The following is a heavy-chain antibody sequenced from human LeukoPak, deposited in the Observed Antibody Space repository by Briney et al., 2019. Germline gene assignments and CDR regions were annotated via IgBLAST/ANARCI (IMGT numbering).Heavy chain of an antibody. V-gene: IGHV1-18*01. CDR1: GYTFTSYG. CDR3: AREYHDYSNFPLDY. D-gene: IGHD4-11*01. Sequence: GASVKVSCKASGYTFTSYGISWVRQAPGQGLEWMGWISAYNGNTNYAQKPQGRVTMTTDTSTSTAYMELRSLRSDDTAVYYCAREYHDYSNFPLDYWGQGTLVTVSS. J-gene: IGHJ4*02. CDR2: ISAYNGNT.